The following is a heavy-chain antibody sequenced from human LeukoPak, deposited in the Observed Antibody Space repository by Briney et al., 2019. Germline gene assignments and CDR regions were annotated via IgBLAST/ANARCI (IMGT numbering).Heavy chain of an antibody. Sequence: PGGSLRLSCAASGFTFSSYAMHWVRQAPGKGLEWVSAISGSGGSTYYADSVEGRFSISRDNSKNTLYLQVNSLRAEDTAVYYCAKDGASVVPRRCDYWGQGTLVTVSS. D-gene: IGHD3-22*01. CDR1: GFTFSSYA. J-gene: IGHJ4*02. CDR2: ISGSGGST. CDR3: AKDGASVVPRRCDY. V-gene: IGHV3-23*01.